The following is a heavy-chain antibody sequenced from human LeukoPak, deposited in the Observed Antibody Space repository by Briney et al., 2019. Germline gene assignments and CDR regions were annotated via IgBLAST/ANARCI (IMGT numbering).Heavy chain of an antibody. CDR2: IKGDGSEK. CDR1: GFTFSNYW. V-gene: IGHV3-7*03. J-gene: IGHJ4*02. D-gene: IGHD2-21*01. Sequence: GGSLRLSCAASGFTFSNYWMNWVRQAPGKGLEWVANIKGDGSEKYYVDSVKGRFTISRDNARNSLYLQMSGLRAEDTAVYFCARAPSDWGFFDYWGQGTLVTVSS. CDR3: ARAPSDWGFFDY.